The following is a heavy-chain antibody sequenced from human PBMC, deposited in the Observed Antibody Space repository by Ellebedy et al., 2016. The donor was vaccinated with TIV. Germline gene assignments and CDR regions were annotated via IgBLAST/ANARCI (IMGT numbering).Heavy chain of an antibody. Sequence: GESLKISXSASGFTFSSYAMSWVRQAPGKGLEWVSGISGSGGSIHYADSVKGRFTISRDNSKNTLYLQMNSLKTEDTAVYYCTTGPLYYHDSDDYYYGVYWGQGTLVTVSS. D-gene: IGHD3-22*01. V-gene: IGHV3-23*01. CDR2: ISGSGGSI. CDR3: TTGPLYYHDSDDYYYGVY. J-gene: IGHJ4*02. CDR1: GFTFSSYA.